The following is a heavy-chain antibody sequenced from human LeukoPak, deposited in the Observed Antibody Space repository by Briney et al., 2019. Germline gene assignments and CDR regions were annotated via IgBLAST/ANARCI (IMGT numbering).Heavy chain of an antibody. CDR3: ARDIGRLLRYFDY. CDR1: GGSISSGGYY. J-gene: IGHJ4*02. Sequence: SETLSLTCTVSGGSISSGGYYWSWIRQPPGKGLEWIGYIYHSGSTYYSPSLKSRVTISVDRSKNQFSLKLSSVTAADTAVYYCARDIGRLLRYFDYWGQGTLVTVSS. D-gene: IGHD1-26*01. CDR2: IYHSGST. V-gene: IGHV4-30-2*01.